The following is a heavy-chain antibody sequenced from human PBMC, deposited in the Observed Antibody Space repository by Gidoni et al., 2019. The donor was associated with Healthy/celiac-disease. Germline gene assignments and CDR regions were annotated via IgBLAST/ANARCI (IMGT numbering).Heavy chain of an antibody. V-gene: IGHV3-64*01. J-gene: IGHJ3*02. Sequence: AISSNGGSTYYANSVKGRFTISRDNSKNTLYLQMGSLRAEDMAVYYCARDMWGGSYWGDDAFDIWGQGTMVTVSS. CDR3: ARDMWGGSYWGDDAFDI. D-gene: IGHD1-26*01. CDR2: ISSNGGST.